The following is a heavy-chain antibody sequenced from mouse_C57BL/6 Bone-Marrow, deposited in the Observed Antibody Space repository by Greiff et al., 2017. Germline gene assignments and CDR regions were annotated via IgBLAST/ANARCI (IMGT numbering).Heavy chain of an antibody. CDR1: GYTFTSYW. CDR3: ARGITTVVAPLAY. CDR2: IYPGSGST. J-gene: IGHJ2*01. V-gene: IGHV1-55*01. Sequence: QVQLQQPGAELVKPGASVKMSCKASGYTFTSYWITWVKRRPGQGLEWIGDIYPGSGSTNYNEKFKSKATLTVDTSSSTAYMQLSSLTSEDSAVYYCARGITTVVAPLAYWGQGTTLTVSS. D-gene: IGHD1-1*01.